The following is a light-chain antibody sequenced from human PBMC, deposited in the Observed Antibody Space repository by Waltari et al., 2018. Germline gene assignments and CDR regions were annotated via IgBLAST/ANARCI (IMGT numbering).Light chain of an antibody. Sequence: EIVLTQSPATLPLSPGERATLSCRASQSVSSYLAWYQHKPGQAPRLLIYDASNRATGIPARFSGSGSGTDFTLTISSLEPEDFAVYYCQQRSIVGTFGGGTKVEIK. CDR1: QSVSSY. J-gene: IGKJ4*01. CDR2: DAS. V-gene: IGKV3-11*01. CDR3: QQRSIVGT.